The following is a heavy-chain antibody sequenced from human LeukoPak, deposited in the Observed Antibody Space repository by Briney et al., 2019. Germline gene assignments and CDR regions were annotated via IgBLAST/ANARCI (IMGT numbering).Heavy chain of an antibody. Sequence: GGSLRLSCAASGFTFSYYTMYWVRQAPGKGLEWVSIIGISGGGIHYADSVKGRFSISRDNSKNTLYLQMNSLRAEDTAVYYCAIDPNWGVDYWGQGVLVTVSS. CDR3: AIDPNWGVDY. D-gene: IGHD7-27*01. V-gene: IGHV3-23*01. CDR1: GFTFSYYT. CDR2: IGISGGGI. J-gene: IGHJ4*02.